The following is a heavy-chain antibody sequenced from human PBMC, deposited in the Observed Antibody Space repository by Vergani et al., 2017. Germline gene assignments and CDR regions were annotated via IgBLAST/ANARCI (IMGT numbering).Heavy chain of an antibody. CDR2: IYYSGST. D-gene: IGHD6-13*01. J-gene: IGHJ4*02. CDR1: GASIRSRNYY. V-gene: IGHV4-39*02. Sequence: QLQLQESGPGLVKPSATLSLTCSVSGASIRSRNYYWGWIRQPPGKGLEWIASIYYSGSTYYNPSLKSRVTISVDTSKNQFSLKLSSVTAADTAVYYCARETGYSSSGYPLDYWGQGTLVTVSS. CDR3: ARETGYSSSGYPLDY.